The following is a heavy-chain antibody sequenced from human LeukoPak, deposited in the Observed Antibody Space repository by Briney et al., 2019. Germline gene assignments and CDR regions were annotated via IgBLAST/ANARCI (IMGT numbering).Heavy chain of an antibody. CDR2: ISYDGSNK. CDR3: ARGVAVY. D-gene: IGHD6-19*01. V-gene: IGHV3-30*04. J-gene: IGHJ4*02. CDR1: GFTFSSYA. Sequence: GRSLRLSCAASGFTFSSYAMHWVRQAPGKGLEWVAVISYDGSNKYYADSVKGRFTISRDNSKNTLYLQMNSLRAEDTAVYCCARGVAVYWGQGTLVTVSS.